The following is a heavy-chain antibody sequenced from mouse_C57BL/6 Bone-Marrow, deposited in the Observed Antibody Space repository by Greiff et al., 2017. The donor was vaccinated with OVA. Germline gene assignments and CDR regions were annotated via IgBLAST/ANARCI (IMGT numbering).Heavy chain of an antibody. CDR3: ATAAIVATLYFDV. CDR1: GFNIKDYY. J-gene: IGHJ1*03. D-gene: IGHD1-1*01. CDR2: IDPEDGDT. V-gene: IGHV14-1*01. Sequence: EVQLQQSGAELVRPGASVKLSCTASGFNIKDYYMHWVKQRPEQGLEWIGRIDPEDGDTEYAPKFQGQVTMTADTSYNTAYLQLSSLTSEDTAVYYCATAAIVATLYFDVWGTGTTVTVSS.